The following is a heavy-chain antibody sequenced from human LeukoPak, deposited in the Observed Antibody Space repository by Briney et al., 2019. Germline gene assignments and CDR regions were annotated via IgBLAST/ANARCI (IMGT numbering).Heavy chain of an antibody. CDR3: ARDVHGGAFDY. D-gene: IGHD4-23*01. CDR2: INQDGSAQ. V-gene: IGHV3-7*01. CDR1: GFTFSSYA. J-gene: IGHJ4*02. Sequence: TGGSLRLSCAASGFTFSSYAMHWVRQAPGKGLEWVANINQDGSAQNYVDSVKGRFTFSRDNTMNSLFLQMNNIRAEDTAVYYCARDVHGGAFDYWGWGTLVTVSS.